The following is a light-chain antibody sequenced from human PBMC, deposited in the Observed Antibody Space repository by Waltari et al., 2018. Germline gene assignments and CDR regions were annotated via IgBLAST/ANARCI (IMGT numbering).Light chain of an antibody. CDR3: CSYAGRGTYV. CDR1: PSYVGHYAL. CDR2: EVI. V-gene: IGLV2-23*02. Sequence: QSALTQPASVSGTLGQSITISCTGTPSYVGHYALVSWYQHHPGKAPKLLICEVIKRPSGVSSRFSGSKSGNTASLTISGLQAEDEADYYCCSYAGRGTYVFGSGTKVTVL. J-gene: IGLJ1*01.